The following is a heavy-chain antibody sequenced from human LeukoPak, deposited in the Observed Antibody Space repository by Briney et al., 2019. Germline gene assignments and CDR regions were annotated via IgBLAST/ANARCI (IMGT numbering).Heavy chain of an antibody. D-gene: IGHD2-15*01. CDR1: GFTFSSYA. CDR2: ISGSGGST. J-gene: IGHJ3*02. CDR3: AKEMTVVAPSDDAFDI. Sequence: GGSLRLSCAASGFTFSSYAMSWVRQAPGKGLEWVSAISGSGGSTYYADSVKGRFTISRDNSKNTLYLQMNSLRAKDTAVYYCAKEMTVVAPSDDAFDIWGQGTMVTVSS. V-gene: IGHV3-23*01.